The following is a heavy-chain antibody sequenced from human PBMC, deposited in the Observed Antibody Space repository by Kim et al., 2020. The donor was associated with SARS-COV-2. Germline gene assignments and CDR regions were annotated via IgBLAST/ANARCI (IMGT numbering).Heavy chain of an antibody. V-gene: IGHV1-24*01. CDR3: AKIFGVVTANDAFDI. Sequence: ASVKVSCKVSGYTLTELSMHWVRQAPGKGLEWMGGFDPEDGETIYAQKFQGRVTMTEDTSTDTAYMELSSLRSEDTAVYYCAKIFGVVTANDAFDIWGQGTMVTVSS. J-gene: IGHJ3*02. CDR1: GYTLTELS. CDR2: FDPEDGET. D-gene: IGHD2-21*02.